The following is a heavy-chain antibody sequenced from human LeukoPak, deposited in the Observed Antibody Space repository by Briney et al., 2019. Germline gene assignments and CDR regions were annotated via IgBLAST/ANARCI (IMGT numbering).Heavy chain of an antibody. Sequence: GASLRLSCAASGFTFSNYAMSWVRQAPGKGLERVSAVSGRDTSTYYTDSAKGRFTISRDNSKNTLYLQMNSLSAEDTAIYYCAKWGDYDVLTGYYDSDYWGQGTLVTVSS. CDR2: VSGRDTST. CDR1: GFTFSNYA. J-gene: IGHJ4*02. V-gene: IGHV3-23*01. D-gene: IGHD3-9*01. CDR3: AKWGDYDVLTGYYDSDY.